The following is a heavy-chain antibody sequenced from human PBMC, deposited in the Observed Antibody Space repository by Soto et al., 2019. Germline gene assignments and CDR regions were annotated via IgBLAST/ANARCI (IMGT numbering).Heavy chain of an antibody. CDR1: GGSFSGYY. J-gene: IGHJ4*02. CDR3: ARERGEGVVDY. D-gene: IGHD3-16*01. Sequence: SETLSLTCAVYGGSFSGYYWSWIRQPPGKGLEWIGEINHSGSTNYNPSLKSRVTISVDASKNQFSLKLSSVTAADTAVYYCARERGEGVVDYGGKGPLVPFP. V-gene: IGHV4-34*01. CDR2: INHSGST.